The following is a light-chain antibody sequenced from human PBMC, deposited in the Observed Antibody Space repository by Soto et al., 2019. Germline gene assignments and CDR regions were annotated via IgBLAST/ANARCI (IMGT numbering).Light chain of an antibody. Sequence: IPMPQSTSTLSESVGHRVTITCRTSQSISTWLAWYQQNPGKAPKLLINDASSLESGVPSRFSGSGFGTEFTLTIFSLQPDDFATYYCQQYNSYSWTFGQGTMVDI. V-gene: IGKV1-5*01. CDR2: DAS. J-gene: IGKJ1*01. CDR1: QSISTW. CDR3: QQYNSYSWT.